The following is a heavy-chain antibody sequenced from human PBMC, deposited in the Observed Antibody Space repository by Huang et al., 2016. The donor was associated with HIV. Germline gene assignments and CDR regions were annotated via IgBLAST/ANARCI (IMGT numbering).Heavy chain of an antibody. D-gene: IGHD3-10*01. J-gene: IGHJ4*02. CDR1: GYIFTTAW. CDR2: IYPGDSDP. Sequence: EVELVQSGTEVKKPGESLKISCKGSGYIFTTAWIGWVRQMPGKGLEWMEIIYPGDSDPGYSASFQGQVTMAVDKSINTAYLHWSSLKASDTAMYYCARLAGGTWSYYFDLWGQGALVTVSS. CDR3: ARLAGGTWSYYFDL. V-gene: IGHV5-51*03.